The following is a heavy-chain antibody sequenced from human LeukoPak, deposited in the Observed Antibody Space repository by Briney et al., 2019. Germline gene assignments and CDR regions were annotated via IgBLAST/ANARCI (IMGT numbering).Heavy chain of an antibody. CDR1: GYTFTSYG. Sequence: ASVKVSCKASGYTFTSYGVSWVRQAPGQGLEWMGWMSAYNGNTNYAQKLQGRVTMTTDTSTSTAYMELRSLRSDDTAVYYCARERIVGANLNYWGQGTLVTVSS. CDR2: MSAYNGNT. J-gene: IGHJ4*02. D-gene: IGHD1-26*01. V-gene: IGHV1-18*01. CDR3: ARERIVGANLNY.